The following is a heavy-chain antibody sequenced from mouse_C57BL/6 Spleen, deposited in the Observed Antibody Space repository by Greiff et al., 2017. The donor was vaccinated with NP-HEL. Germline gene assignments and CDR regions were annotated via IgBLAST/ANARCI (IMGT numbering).Heavy chain of an antibody. D-gene: IGHD1-1*01. CDR1: GFNINDYY. V-gene: IGHV14-1*01. Sequence: DVKLQESGAELVRPGASVKLSCTASGFNINDYYMHWVKQRPEQGLEWIGRIDPEDGDTEYAPKFQGKATMTADTSSNTAYLQLSSLTSEDTAVYYCATEHYGRSPSWLDYWGQGTLVTVSA. CDR3: ATEHYGRSPSWLDY. CDR2: IDPEDGDT. J-gene: IGHJ3*01.